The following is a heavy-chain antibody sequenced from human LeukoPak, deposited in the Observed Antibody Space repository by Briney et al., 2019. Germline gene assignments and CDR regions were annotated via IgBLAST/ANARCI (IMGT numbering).Heavy chain of an antibody. CDR1: GYTFTGYY. Sequence: ASVKVSCKASGYTFTGYYMHWVRQAPGQGLEWMGWINPNSGGTNYAQEFQGRVTMTRDTSISTAYMELSRLRSDDTAVYYCASFVVVPADNWFDPWGQGTLVTVSS. D-gene: IGHD2-2*01. CDR3: ASFVVVPADNWFDP. V-gene: IGHV1-2*02. J-gene: IGHJ5*02. CDR2: INPNSGGT.